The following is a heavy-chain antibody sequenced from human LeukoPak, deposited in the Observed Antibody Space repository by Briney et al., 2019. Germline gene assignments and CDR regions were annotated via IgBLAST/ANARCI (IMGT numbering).Heavy chain of an antibody. J-gene: IGHJ4*02. D-gene: IGHD5-18*01. CDR3: ARALYSYEFDY. Sequence: ASETLSLTCTVSGDSISDSDYYWSWLRQPPGKGLEWIGYIYYSGSTYYNPSLKSRVTISVDASKNQFSLKLRSVTAADTAVYYCARALYSYEFDYWGQGTLVTVSS. CDR1: GDSISDSDYY. V-gene: IGHV4-30-4*01. CDR2: IYYSGST.